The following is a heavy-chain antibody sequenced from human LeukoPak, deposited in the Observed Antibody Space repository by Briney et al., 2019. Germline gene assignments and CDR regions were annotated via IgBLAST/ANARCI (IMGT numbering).Heavy chain of an antibody. CDR2: IYTSGST. CDR1: GGSISSGSYY. J-gene: IGHJ4*02. D-gene: IGHD3-10*01. Sequence: SETLSLTCTVSGGSISSGSYYWSWIRQPAGKGLEWIGRIYTSGSTNYNPSLKSRVTISVDTSKNQFSLKLSSVTAADTAVYYCARDLEVRGVMTPTPYWGQGTLVTVSS. V-gene: IGHV4-61*02. CDR3: ARDLEVRGVMTPTPY.